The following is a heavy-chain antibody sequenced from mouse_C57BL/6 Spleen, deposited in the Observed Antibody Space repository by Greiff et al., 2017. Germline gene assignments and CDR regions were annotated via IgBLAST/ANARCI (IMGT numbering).Heavy chain of an antibody. J-gene: IGHJ2*01. CDR3: AGGHYGSRDY. D-gene: IGHD1-1*01. Sequence: QVQLQQPGAELVMPGASVKLSCKASGYTFTSYWMHWVKQRPGQGLEWIGEIDPSDSYTNYNQQFKGKSTLTVDKSSSTAYMQLSSLTSEDSAVYYCAGGHYGSRDYWGQGTTLTVSS. V-gene: IGHV1-69*01. CDR2: IDPSDSYT. CDR1: GYTFTSYW.